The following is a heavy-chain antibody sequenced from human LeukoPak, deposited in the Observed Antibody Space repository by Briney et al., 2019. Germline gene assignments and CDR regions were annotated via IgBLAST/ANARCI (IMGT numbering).Heavy chain of an antibody. J-gene: IGHJ4*02. CDR1: GFTFSSYG. CDR3: ARELTYYGDYEFDY. D-gene: IGHD4-17*01. Sequence: GGSLRLSCAASGFTFSSYGMHWVRQAPGKGLEWVAVIWYDGSNKYYADSVKGRFTISRDNSKNTLYLQMNSLRAEDTAVYYCARELTYYGDYEFDYWGQGTLVTVSS. V-gene: IGHV3-30*19. CDR2: IWYDGSNK.